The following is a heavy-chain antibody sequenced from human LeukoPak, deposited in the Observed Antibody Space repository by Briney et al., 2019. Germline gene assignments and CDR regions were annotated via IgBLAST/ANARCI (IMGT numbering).Heavy chain of an antibody. CDR1: GGSISSYY. CDR3: ARDRYYYDSSARYFDY. CDR2: IHTSGST. Sequence: TTSETLSLTCTVSGGSISSYYWSWIRQPAGKGLEWIGRIHTSGSTNYSPSLKSRVTMSVDTSKNQFSLKLSSVTAADTAVYYCARDRYYYDSSARYFDYWGQGTLVTVSS. J-gene: IGHJ4*02. D-gene: IGHD3-22*01. V-gene: IGHV4-4*07.